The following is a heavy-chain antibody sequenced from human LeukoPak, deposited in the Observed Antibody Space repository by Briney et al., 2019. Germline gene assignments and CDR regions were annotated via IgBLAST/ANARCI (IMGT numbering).Heavy chain of an antibody. D-gene: IGHD3-10*01. CDR2: IYYSGST. CDR3: ARCAFGELKWNYNWFDP. J-gene: IGHJ5*02. CDR1: GGSISSSSYY. Sequence: SETLSLTCTVSGGSISSSSYYWGWIRQPPGKGLEWIGSIYYSGSTYYNPSLKSRVTISVDTSKNQFSLKLSSVTAADTAVYYCARCAFGELKWNYNWFDPRGQGTLVTVSS. V-gene: IGHV4-39*01.